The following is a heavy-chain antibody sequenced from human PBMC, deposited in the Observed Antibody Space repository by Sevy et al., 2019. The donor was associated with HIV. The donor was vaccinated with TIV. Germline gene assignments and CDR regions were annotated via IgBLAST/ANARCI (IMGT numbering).Heavy chain of an antibody. Sequence: ASVKVSCKASGGTFSSYAISWVRQAPGQGLEWMGGIIPIFGTANYAQKFQGRVTITADESTSTAYMELSSLRSEDTAVYYCASSNDFGVVIQPPPYYYYGMDVWGQGTTVTVSS. J-gene: IGHJ6*02. V-gene: IGHV1-69*13. D-gene: IGHD3-3*01. CDR3: ASSNDFGVVIQPPPYYYYGMDV. CDR1: GGTFSSYA. CDR2: IIPIFGTA.